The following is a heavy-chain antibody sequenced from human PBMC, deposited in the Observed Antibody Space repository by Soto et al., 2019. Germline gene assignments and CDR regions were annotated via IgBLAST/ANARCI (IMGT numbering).Heavy chain of an antibody. J-gene: IGHJ5*02. CDR3: PRPLQLSRTGFDP. CDR1: GDSISSSSYY. V-gene: IGHV4-39*01. Sequence: SETLSLTSAVSGDSISSSSYYWAWIRQPPGKGLEWIGSIHYRANSYYSPSLKRRVTISVDTSKNQISLRLSSVTAPDPSLYYWPRPLQLSRTGFDPLGQRTRVTVAS. D-gene: IGHD3-10*01. CDR2: IHYRANS.